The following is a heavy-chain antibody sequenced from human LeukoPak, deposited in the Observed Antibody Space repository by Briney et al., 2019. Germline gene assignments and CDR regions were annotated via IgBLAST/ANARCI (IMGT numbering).Heavy chain of an antibody. Sequence: GGSLRLSCAASGFTFSSYGMHWVRQAPGKGLEWVAVIWYDGSNKYYADSVKGRFTISRDNSKNTLYLEMNSLRADDTAVYYCARGGQLVVPAAMTYYYYGMDVWGQGTTVTVSS. CDR3: ARGGQLVVPAAMTYYYYGMDV. D-gene: IGHD2-2*01. CDR2: IWYDGSNK. J-gene: IGHJ6*02. CDR1: GFTFSSYG. V-gene: IGHV3-33*01.